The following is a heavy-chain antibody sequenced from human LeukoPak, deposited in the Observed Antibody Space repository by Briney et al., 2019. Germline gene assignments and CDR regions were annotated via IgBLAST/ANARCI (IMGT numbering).Heavy chain of an antibody. V-gene: IGHV3-23*01. CDR2: ISNNGGYT. J-gene: IGHJ4*02. CDR1: GFMFSSNW. CDR3: AKQLGYCSDGSCYFPY. Sequence: PEGSLRLSCAASGFMFSSNWMSWIRLAPGKGLEWVSAISNNGGYTYYADSVQGRFTISRDNSKSTLCLQMNSLRAEDTAVYYCAKQLGYCSDGSCYFPYWGQGTLVTVSS. D-gene: IGHD2-15*01.